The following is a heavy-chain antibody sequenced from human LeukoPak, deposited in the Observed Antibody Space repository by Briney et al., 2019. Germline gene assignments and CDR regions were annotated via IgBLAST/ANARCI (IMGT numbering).Heavy chain of an antibody. CDR3: ARDEALTVTTNLFDY. D-gene: IGHD4-17*01. Sequence: SETLSLTCTVSGGSITSYYWNWIRQPPGKGLEWIGRIYYDGSIIYNPSLKSRVTISVDTSKKQVSLNLSSVTAADTAVYYCARDEALTVTTNLFDYWGQGTLVTVSS. V-gene: IGHV4-59*01. CDR2: IYYDGSI. CDR1: GGSITSYY. J-gene: IGHJ4*02.